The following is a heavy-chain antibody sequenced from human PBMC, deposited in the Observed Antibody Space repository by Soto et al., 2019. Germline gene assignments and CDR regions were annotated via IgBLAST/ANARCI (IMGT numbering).Heavy chain of an antibody. CDR3: ARGVYDFLTGYFPHNGFDP. V-gene: IGHV4-30-2*01. J-gene: IGHJ5*02. D-gene: IGHD3-9*01. CDR2: IYHSGST. Sequence: PSETLSLTCAVSGGSISSGGYSWSWIRQPPGKGLEWIGYIYHSGSTYYNPSLKSRVTISVDRSKNQFSLKLSSVTAADTAVYYCARGVYDFLTGYFPHNGFDPWGQGTLVTVSS. CDR1: GGSISSGGYS.